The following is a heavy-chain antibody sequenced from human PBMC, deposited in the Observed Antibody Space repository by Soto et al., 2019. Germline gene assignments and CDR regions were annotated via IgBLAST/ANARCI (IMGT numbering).Heavy chain of an antibody. CDR1: GFTFSSYS. D-gene: IGHD3-3*01. J-gene: IGHJ6*02. CDR3: AREDPWSANADDMDV. Sequence: EVQLVESGGGLVQPGGSLRLSCVASGFTFSSYSLDWVRQAPGKGLEWLSYISSSSGTIYYADSVKGRFTICRDNAENSLYLQMNSLRDDDTAVYYCAREDPWSANADDMDVWGQGTTVTVSS. CDR2: ISSSSGTI. V-gene: IGHV3-48*02.